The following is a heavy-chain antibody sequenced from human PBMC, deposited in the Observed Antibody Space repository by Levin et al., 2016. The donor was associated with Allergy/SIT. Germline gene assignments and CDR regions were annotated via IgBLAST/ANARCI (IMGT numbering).Heavy chain of an antibody. CDR3: AKQLWGSGSYLFDP. CDR2: IRSNGDST. CDR1: GFTFSSYA. D-gene: IGHD3-10*01. Sequence: GGSLRLSCSVSGFTFSSYAMQWVRQAPGKGLEYVSGIRSNGDSTYYADSVKGRFTISRDNSKNKVYIQMNSLRAEDTAIYYCAKQLWGSGSYLFDPWGQGTLVTVSS. J-gene: IGHJ5*02. V-gene: IGHV3-64*04.